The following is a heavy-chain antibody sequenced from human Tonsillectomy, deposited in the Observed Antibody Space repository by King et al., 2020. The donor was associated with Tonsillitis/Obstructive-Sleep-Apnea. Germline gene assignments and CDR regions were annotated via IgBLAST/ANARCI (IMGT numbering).Heavy chain of an antibody. Sequence: VQLVESGAEVKKPGSSVKVSCKASGGTFSKYAISWVRQAPGQGLEWMGAIIPTLGIVNNAQKFQGRVTITADKSTSTAYMELSSLRSEDTAVYYCASEVYGNYNWNGLDVWGQGTTVTVSS. D-gene: IGHD4-11*01. V-gene: IGHV1-69*10. J-gene: IGHJ6*02. CDR2: IIPTLGIV. CDR3: ASEVYGNYNWNGLDV. CDR1: GGTFSKYA.